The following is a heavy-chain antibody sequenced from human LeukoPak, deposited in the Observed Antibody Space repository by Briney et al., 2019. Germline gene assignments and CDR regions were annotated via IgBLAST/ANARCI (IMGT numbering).Heavy chain of an antibody. V-gene: IGHV1-18*01. CDR2: ISAYSGNT. CDR3: ARDGEMATDNVLDY. CDR1: GYTFTSYG. Sequence: GASVKVSCKASGYTFTSYGISWVRQAPGQGLEWMGWISAYSGNTNYAQKLQGRVTMTTDTSTSTAYMELRSLRSDDTAVYYCARDGEMATDNVLDYWGQGTLVTVSS. J-gene: IGHJ4*02. D-gene: IGHD5-24*01.